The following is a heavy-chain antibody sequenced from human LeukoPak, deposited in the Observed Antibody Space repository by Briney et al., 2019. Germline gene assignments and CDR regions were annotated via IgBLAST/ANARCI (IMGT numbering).Heavy chain of an antibody. CDR1: GFTFSSFN. CDR3: AREVGSGWNYFDL. Sequence: GGSLRLSCAASGFTFSSFNMNWVRQTPGKGLEWVSSISSRQNDVQYADSLEGRFTISRDNAKNSLYLQMNTLRAEGTAVYFCAREVGSGWNYFDLWGQGTLVTVSS. J-gene: IGHJ4*02. V-gene: IGHV3-21*01. CDR2: ISSRQNDV. D-gene: IGHD6-19*01.